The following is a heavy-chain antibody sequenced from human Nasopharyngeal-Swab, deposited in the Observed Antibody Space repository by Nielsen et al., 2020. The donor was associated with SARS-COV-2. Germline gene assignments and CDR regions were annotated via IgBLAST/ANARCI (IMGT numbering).Heavy chain of an antibody. CDR1: GFSLSTSGMC. Sequence: SGPTLVKPTQTLTLTCTFSGFSLSTSGMCVIWIRQPPGKALEWLALIDWDDDKYYSTSLKTRLTISKDTSKNQVVLTMTNMDPVDTATYYCARIPGYSSGWYSGGMDVWGQGTTVTVSS. V-gene: IGHV2-70*01. J-gene: IGHJ6*02. CDR2: IDWDDDK. CDR3: ARIPGYSSGWYSGGMDV. D-gene: IGHD6-19*01.